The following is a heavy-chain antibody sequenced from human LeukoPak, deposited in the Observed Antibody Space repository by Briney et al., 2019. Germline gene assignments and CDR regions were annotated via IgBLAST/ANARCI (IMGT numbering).Heavy chain of an antibody. CDR2: IKSKTDGGTT. Sequence: PGGSLRLSCAASGFTFSNAWMSWVRQAPGKGLEWVGRIKSKTDGGTTDYAAPVKGRFTISRDDSKNTLYLQMNSLRTDDTAVYYCARSSSLSSSPDYWGQGTLVTVSS. CDR3: ARSSSLSSSPDY. J-gene: IGHJ4*02. V-gene: IGHV3-15*01. D-gene: IGHD6-13*01. CDR1: GFTFSNAW.